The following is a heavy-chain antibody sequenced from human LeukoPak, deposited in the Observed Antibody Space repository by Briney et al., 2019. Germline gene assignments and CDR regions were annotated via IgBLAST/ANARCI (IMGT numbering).Heavy chain of an antibody. J-gene: IGHJ5*02. D-gene: IGHD3-3*01. CDR2: INPSGGTT. V-gene: IGHV1-46*01. CDR1: GYTFTIFH. Sequence: ASVSVSSEASGYTFTIFHMHWVRHAPGQGREGRGIINPSGGTTNYAQKFRGRVTMTRDMSTSTVYMELSSLRSEDTAVYYCAREAITIFGVVRTQTTYGPHRFDLWGQGTLVTVSS. CDR3: AREAITIFGVVRTQTTYGPHRFDL.